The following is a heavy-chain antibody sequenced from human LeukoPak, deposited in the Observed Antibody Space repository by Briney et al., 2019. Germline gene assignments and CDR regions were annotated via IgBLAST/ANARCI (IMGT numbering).Heavy chain of an antibody. CDR3: ARTPGNGIHYFDC. V-gene: IGHV3-30*04. CDR1: GFTFSSYA. J-gene: IGHJ4*02. CDR2: ISYDGTYK. D-gene: IGHD2-8*01. Sequence: PGGSLRLSCAASGFTFSSYAMHRVRQAPGKGLEWVAVISYDGTYKYYADSVKGRFTISRDNSKNTLYLQMNSLRAEDTAVYYCARTPGNGIHYFDCWGQGTLVTVSS.